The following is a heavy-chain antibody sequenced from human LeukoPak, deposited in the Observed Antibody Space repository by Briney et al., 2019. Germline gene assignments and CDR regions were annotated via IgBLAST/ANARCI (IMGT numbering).Heavy chain of an antibody. D-gene: IGHD6-19*01. CDR1: GFTFSTYW. Sequence: GGSLRLSCAVSGFTFSTYWMDWVRQVPGKGLVWVSRISADGSNTAYADSVKGRFTISRDNAKNTMYLQMSSLRAEDTAVYYCAKRGDGGAWYDYWGQGTLVIVS. V-gene: IGHV3-74*01. J-gene: IGHJ4*02. CDR2: ISADGSNT. CDR3: AKRGDGGAWYDY.